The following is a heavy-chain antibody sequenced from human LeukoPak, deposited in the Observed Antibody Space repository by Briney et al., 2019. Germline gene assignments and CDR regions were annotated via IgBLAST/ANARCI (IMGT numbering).Heavy chain of an antibody. CDR2: ISSSSSTI. D-gene: IGHD3-3*01. Sequence: PGGSLRLSCAASGFTFSSYSMNWVRQAPGKGLEWVSYISSSSSTIYYADSVKGRFTISRDNAKNSLYLQMNSLRAEDTAVYYCAGEGLSEDFYGGMDVWGQGTTVTVSS. V-gene: IGHV3-48*04. CDR3: AGEGLSEDFYGGMDV. CDR1: GFTFSSYS. J-gene: IGHJ6*02.